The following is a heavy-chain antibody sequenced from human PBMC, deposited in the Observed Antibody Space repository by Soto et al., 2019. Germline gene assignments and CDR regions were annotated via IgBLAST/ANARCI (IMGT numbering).Heavy chain of an antibody. CDR3: ARESGGKGGLGYYYGMDV. D-gene: IGHD2-15*01. Sequence: ASVKVSCKASGGTFSSYAISWVRQAPGQGLEWMGGIIPIFGTANYAQKFQGRVTITADESTSTAYMELSSLRSEDTAVYYCARESGGKGGLGYYYGMDVWGQGTTVTVSS. J-gene: IGHJ6*02. CDR2: IIPIFGTA. CDR1: GGTFSSYA. V-gene: IGHV1-69*13.